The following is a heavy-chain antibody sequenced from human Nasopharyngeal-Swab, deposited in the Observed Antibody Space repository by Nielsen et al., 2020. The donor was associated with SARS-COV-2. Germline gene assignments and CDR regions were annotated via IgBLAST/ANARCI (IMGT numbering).Heavy chain of an antibody. V-gene: IGHV1-46*01. CDR2: INPSGGST. Sequence: ASVKVSCKASGYTFISYYMHWVRQAPGQGLEWMGIINPSGGSTSYAQKFQGRVTMTRDTSTSTVYMELSSLRSEDTAVYYCARDLQVQGVLDYWGQGTLFTVSS. CDR1: GYTFISYY. CDR3: ARDLQVQGVLDY. J-gene: IGHJ4*02. D-gene: IGHD2-8*02.